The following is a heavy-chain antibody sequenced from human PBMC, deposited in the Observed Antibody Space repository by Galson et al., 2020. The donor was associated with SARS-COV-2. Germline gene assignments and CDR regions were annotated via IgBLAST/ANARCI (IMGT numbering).Heavy chain of an antibody. J-gene: IGHJ6*03. CDR1: GGSNIITNYI. CDR3: ASEFSASQIRYMDV. CDR2: VHYNADT. V-gene: IGHV4-39*01. Sequence: WESLSLTCTASGGSNIITNYIWVWNPPPQGQGREWIVNVHYNADTYYNPSLKSRVTISLDTSSVQFSLRLSSVTAADTAVYFCASEFSASQIRYMDVWGKGTTVTISS. D-gene: IGHD2-15*01.